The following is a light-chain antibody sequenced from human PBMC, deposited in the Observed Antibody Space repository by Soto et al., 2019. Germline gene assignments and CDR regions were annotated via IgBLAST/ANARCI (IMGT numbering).Light chain of an antibody. Sequence: QSVLTQPRSVSGSPGQSVTISCTGTCSDVGGYNYVSWYQQHPGKAPKLMIYDVSKRPSGVPDRFSGSKSGNTASLTISGLQAEDEADYYCCSYAGSYSYVFGTRTKLTVL. V-gene: IGLV2-11*01. CDR1: CSDVGGYNY. CDR3: CSYAGSYSYV. CDR2: DVS. J-gene: IGLJ1*01.